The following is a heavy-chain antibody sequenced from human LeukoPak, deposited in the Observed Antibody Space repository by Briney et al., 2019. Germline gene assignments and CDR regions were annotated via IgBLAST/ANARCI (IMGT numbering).Heavy chain of an antibody. CDR2: INHSGST. D-gene: IGHD6-6*01. CDR1: GGSFSGYY. J-gene: IGHJ6*03. Sequence: SETLSLTCAVYGGSFSGYYWSWIRQPPGKGLEWIGEINHSGSTNYNPSLKSRVTISVDTSKNQFSLKLSSVTAADTAVYYCARDVLYYYMDVWGKGTTVTVPS. CDR3: ARDVLYYYMDV. V-gene: IGHV4-34*01.